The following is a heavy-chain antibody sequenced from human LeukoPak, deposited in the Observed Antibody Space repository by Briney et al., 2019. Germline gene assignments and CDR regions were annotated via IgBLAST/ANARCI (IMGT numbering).Heavy chain of an antibody. CDR3: ARDNVYYYYGMDV. CDR1: GFTFTTYS. J-gene: IGHJ6*02. V-gene: IGHV3-48*02. Sequence: GGSLRLSCAASGFTFTTYSMNWVRQAPGKGLEWISNISRSSSTIYYADSVKGRFTISRDNAKNSLYLQMNSLRDEDTAVYYCARDNVYYYYGMDVWGQGTTVTVSS. CDR2: ISRSSSTI.